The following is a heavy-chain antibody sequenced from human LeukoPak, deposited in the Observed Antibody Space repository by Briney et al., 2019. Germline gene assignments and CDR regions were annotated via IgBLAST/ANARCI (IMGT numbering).Heavy chain of an antibody. CDR3: AKDNSGWGTDAFDI. CDR1: GFTFSIYS. D-gene: IGHD6-19*01. J-gene: IGHJ3*02. CDR2: TTSTSSII. V-gene: IGHV3-48*01. Sequence: PGGSLRLSCGASGFTFSIYSMNWVRQAPGKGLEWVSYTTSTSSIIYYADSVKGRFTVSRDNAKNSLFLQMNSLRAEDTAVYYCAKDNSGWGTDAFDIWGQGTMVTVSS.